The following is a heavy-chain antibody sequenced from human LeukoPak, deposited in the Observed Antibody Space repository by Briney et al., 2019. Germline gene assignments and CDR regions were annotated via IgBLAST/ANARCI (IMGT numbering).Heavy chain of an antibody. CDR3: ARPGDYGYYYNAMDV. J-gene: IGHJ6*02. CDR2: ITSGSSTI. D-gene: IGHD4-17*01. Sequence: GGSLRLSCAASGFTFTNYGMHWVRQAPGKGLEWVSYITSGSSTIYYADSVKGRFTISRDDARNSLYLQMNSLRDEDTAVYYCARPGDYGYYYNAMDVWGQGTTVTVSS. CDR1: GFTFTNYG. V-gene: IGHV3-48*02.